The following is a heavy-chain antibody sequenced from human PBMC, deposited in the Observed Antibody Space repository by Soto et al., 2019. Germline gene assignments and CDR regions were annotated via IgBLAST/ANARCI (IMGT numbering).Heavy chain of an antibody. CDR1: GGSISSGDYY. Sequence: SETLSLTCTVSGGSISSGDYYWSWIRQPPGKGLEWIGYIYYSGSTYYNPSLKSRVTISVDTSKNQFSLKLSSVTAADTAVYYCARSEAYYYDSSGWKDRPTAFLVFDYWGQGTLVTVS. V-gene: IGHV4-30-4*01. D-gene: IGHD3-22*01. J-gene: IGHJ4*02. CDR2: IYYSGST. CDR3: ARSEAYYYDSSGWKDRPTAFLVFDY.